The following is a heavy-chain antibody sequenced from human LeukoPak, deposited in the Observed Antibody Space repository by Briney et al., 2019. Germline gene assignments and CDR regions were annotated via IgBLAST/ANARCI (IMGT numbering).Heavy chain of an antibody. J-gene: IGHJ4*02. CDR3: ATGGRGPD. D-gene: IGHD1-14*01. CDR1: GYTFTGYY. Sequence: ASVKVSCKASGYTFTGYYVHWVRQAPGQVFEWMGWINPDSGDTNYAQKFQGRVTLTRDTSISTTYMELSRLTSDDTAVYYCATGGRGPDWGQGTLVTVSS. V-gene: IGHV1-2*02. CDR2: INPDSGDT.